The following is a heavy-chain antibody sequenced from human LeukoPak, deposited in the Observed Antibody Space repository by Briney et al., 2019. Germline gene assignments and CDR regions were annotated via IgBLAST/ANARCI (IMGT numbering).Heavy chain of an antibody. J-gene: IGHJ6*02. CDR3: ARDKEWFGELGPMDV. Sequence: PGGSLRLSCAASGFTFSSYGMHWVRQAPGKGLEWVAVIWYDGSNKYYADSVKGRFTISRDNSKNTLYLQMNSLRAEDTAVYYCARDKEWFGELGPMDVWGQGTTVTVSS. CDR1: GFTFSSYG. D-gene: IGHD3-10*01. CDR2: IWYDGSNK. V-gene: IGHV3-33*01.